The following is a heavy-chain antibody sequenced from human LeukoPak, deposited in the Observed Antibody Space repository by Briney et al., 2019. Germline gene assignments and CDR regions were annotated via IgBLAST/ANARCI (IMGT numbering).Heavy chain of an antibody. CDR2: VYSGGST. J-gene: IGHJ4*02. D-gene: IGHD2-15*01. CDR1: GFSARGNY. Sequence: GGSLRLSCEGSGFSARGNYMSWVRQAPGKGLEWVAVVYSGGSTNHADAAKGRFSVSRDNSKDTLYLQMNNLRPEDTGVYFCARDLGWDNVTSFHFWGLGTQVTVSS. V-gene: IGHV3-66*02. CDR3: ARDLGWDNVTSFHF.